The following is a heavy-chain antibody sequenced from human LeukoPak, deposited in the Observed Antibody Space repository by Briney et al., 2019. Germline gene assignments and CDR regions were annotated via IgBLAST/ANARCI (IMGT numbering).Heavy chain of an antibody. D-gene: IGHD3-16*01. V-gene: IGHV3-21*01. CDR1: GFIFSEHS. Sequence: GGSLRLSCGASGFIFSEHSMGWVRLAPGKGLEWVSSICGSSRFIFYVVSVKGRFTVSRDNAKNLVFLHMHGLRADDTSVYYCVTGDNPDDTGGSHLAAFDIWGQGTMVTVSS. J-gene: IGHJ3*02. CDR3: VTGDNPDDTGGSHLAAFDI. CDR2: ICGSSRFI.